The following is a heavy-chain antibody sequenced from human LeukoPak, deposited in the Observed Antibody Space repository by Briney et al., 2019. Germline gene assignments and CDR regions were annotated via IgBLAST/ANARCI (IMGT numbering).Heavy chain of an antibody. CDR1: GGSISSYY. CDR2: IYTSGST. V-gene: IGHV4-4*09. Sequence: SETLSLTCTVSGGSISSYYWSWIRQPPGKGLEWIGYIYTSGSTNYNPSLKSRVTISVDTSKNQFSLKLSSVTAADTAVYYCARGVATVTYFQHWGQGTLVTVSS. CDR3: ARGVATVTYFQH. D-gene: IGHD5-12*01. J-gene: IGHJ1*01.